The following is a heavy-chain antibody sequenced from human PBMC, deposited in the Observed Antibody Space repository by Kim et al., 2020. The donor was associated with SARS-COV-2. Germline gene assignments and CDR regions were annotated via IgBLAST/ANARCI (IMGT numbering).Heavy chain of an antibody. CDR3: ARDLAAAGAPVDY. D-gene: IGHD6-13*01. V-gene: IGHV3-21*01. J-gene: IGHJ4*02. Sequence: YEATVKRRFNISGNNAKNSLYLQMNRLRAEDTAVYYCARDLAAAGAPVDYWGQGTLVTVSS.